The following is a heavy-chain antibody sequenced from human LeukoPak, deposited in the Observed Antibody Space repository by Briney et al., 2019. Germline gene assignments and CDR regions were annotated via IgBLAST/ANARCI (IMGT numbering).Heavy chain of an antibody. V-gene: IGHV3-21*01. CDR2: ISSSSSYI. D-gene: IGHD4-11*01. Sequence: GGSLRLSCAASGFTFSIYSMNWVRQAPGKGLEWVSSISSSSSYIYYADSVKGRFTISRDNAKNSLYLQMNSLRAEDTAVYYCARDLHDAFDIWGQGTMVTVSS. J-gene: IGHJ3*02. CDR3: ARDLHDAFDI. CDR1: GFTFSIYS.